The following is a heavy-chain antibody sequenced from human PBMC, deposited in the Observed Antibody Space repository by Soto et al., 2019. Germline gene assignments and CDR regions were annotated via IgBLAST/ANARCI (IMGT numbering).Heavy chain of an antibody. J-gene: IGHJ6*02. Sequence: GASVKVSCKASGYTFTSYYMHWVRQATGQGLEWMGWMNPNSGNTGYAQKFQGRVTMTRNTSISTAYMELSSLRSEDTAVYYCARGLRSSSWYAPYYYYGMDVWGQGTTVTVSS. CDR1: GYTFTSYY. D-gene: IGHD6-13*01. CDR2: MNPNSGNT. V-gene: IGHV1-8*02. CDR3: ARGLRSSSWYAPYYYYGMDV.